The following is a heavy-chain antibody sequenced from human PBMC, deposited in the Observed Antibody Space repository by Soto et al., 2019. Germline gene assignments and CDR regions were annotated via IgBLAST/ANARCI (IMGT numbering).Heavy chain of an antibody. CDR2: IYTSGST. CDR3: ARDTSITMLRGSYNRFFP. Sequence: SETLYLTCTVSGGSSSSYYWSWIRQPAGKGLEWIGRIYTSGSTNYNPSLKSRVTMSVDTSKNQFSLKLSSVTAADTAVYYCARDTSITMLRGSYNRFFPWGPVSLFPFS. CDR1: GGSSSSYY. J-gene: IGHJ5*02. D-gene: IGHD3-10*01. V-gene: IGHV4-4*07.